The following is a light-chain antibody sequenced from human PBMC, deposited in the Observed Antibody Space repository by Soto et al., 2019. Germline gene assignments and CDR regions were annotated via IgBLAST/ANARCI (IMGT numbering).Light chain of an antibody. Sequence: QSALTQPPSASGSPGPSVTISCTGTRSDIGAYDFVSWFQQHPGKAPKLLIYEVIKRPSGVPDRFSGSKSGNTASLTVSGLQAEDEADYYFSSYAGSNNYLLFGGGTKLTV. CDR1: RSDIGAYDF. V-gene: IGLV2-8*01. CDR3: SSYAGSNNYLL. CDR2: EVI. J-gene: IGLJ2*01.